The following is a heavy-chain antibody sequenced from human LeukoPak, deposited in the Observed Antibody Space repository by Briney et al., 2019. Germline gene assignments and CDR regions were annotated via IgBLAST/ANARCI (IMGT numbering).Heavy chain of an antibody. J-gene: IGHJ4*02. CDR2: THYTEGS. D-gene: IGHD3-22*01. CDR1: AGSIRRYY. V-gene: IGHV4-59*08. CDR3: ARRYQYDKSGHYYDDF. Sequence: PSETLSLTCTVSAGSIRRYYWSWIRQAPGKGLEWIGSTHYTEGSTFNPSLRSRVTFSTDTSKNQFFLQLTSVTAADTAVYYCARRYQYDKSGHYYDDFWGRGTLVTVSS.